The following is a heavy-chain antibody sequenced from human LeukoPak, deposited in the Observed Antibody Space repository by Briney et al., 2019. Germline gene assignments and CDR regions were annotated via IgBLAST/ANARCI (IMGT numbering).Heavy chain of an antibody. CDR3: ARGVGPRYFDL. CDR2: INPKSGGT. CDR1: GYTFTGYY. V-gene: IGHV1-2*02. D-gene: IGHD1-26*01. J-gene: IGHJ2*01. Sequence: GASVKVSCKASGYTFTGYYMHWVRQAPGQGLEWMGWINPKSGGTNYAQKFQGRVTMTRDTSISTAYMELSRLRSDDTAVYYCARGVGPRYFDLWGRGTLVTVSS.